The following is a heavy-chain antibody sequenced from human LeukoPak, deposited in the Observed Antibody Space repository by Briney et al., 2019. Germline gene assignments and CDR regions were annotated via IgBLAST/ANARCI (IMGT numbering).Heavy chain of an antibody. CDR2: IYYSGST. D-gene: IGHD4-17*01. CDR1: GGSISSSSYY. J-gene: IGHJ4*02. CDR3: ARATHYGDYGVFDY. V-gene: IGHV4-61*01. Sequence: SETLSLTCTVSGGSISSSSYYWSWIRQPPGKGLEWIGYIYYSGSTNYNPSLKSRVTISVDTSKNQFSLKLSSVTAADTAVYYCARATHYGDYGVFDYWGQGTLVTVSS.